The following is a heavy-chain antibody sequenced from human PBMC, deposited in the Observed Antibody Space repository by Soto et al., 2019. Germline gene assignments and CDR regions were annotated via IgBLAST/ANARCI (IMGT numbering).Heavy chain of an antibody. CDR1: GYTFTSYY. Sequence: ASVKVSCKASGYTFTSYYMHWVRQAPGQGLEWMGIINPSGGSTSYAQKFQGRVTMTRDTSTSTVYMELSSLRSEDTAVYYCARDRGEGCSSTSCYYMDVWGKGTTVTVSS. CDR2: INPSGGST. D-gene: IGHD2-2*01. V-gene: IGHV1-46*03. J-gene: IGHJ6*03. CDR3: ARDRGEGCSSTSCYYMDV.